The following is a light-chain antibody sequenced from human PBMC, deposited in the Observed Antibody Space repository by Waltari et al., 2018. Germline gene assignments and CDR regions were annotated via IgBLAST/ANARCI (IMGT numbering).Light chain of an antibody. V-gene: IGLV2-14*01. Sequence: QSALTQPASVSGSPGPSITISCTGTSSDVGGYTYAHCYQQHQGKAPKPMIYDVSNRPSGVSNRFSGSKSGNTASLTISGLQAEDEADYYCSSYTSSSTLGVFGGGTKLTVL. CDR2: DVS. J-gene: IGLJ2*01. CDR1: SSDVGGYTY. CDR3: SSYTSSSTLGV.